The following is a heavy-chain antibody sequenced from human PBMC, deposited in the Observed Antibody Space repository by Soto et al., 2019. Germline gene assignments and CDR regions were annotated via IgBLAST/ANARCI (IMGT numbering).Heavy chain of an antibody. CDR3: AREWSAAGHFYGMDV. CDR1: GYTFTSYD. CDR2: MNTNSDDT. Sequence: QVQLVQSGAEVKKPGASVQVSCKTSGYTFTSYDINWVRQAPGQGLEWVGWMNTNSDDTRSAQKFRGKLTMTRHKSMRAVYMKLSNLRPDDTAVYYCAREWSAAGHFYGMDVWGQGTTVAVSS. V-gene: IGHV1-8*01. D-gene: IGHD6-13*01. J-gene: IGHJ6*02.